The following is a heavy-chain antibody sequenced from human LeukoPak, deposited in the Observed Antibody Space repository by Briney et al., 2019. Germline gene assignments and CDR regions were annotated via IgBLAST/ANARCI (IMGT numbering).Heavy chain of an antibody. CDR1: GFTFSRAW. V-gene: IGHV3-15*01. J-gene: IGHJ4*02. CDR2: VKSKAVGGTV. Sequence: GGSLRLSCAASGFTFSRAWMHWVRQAPGKGLEWVGRVKSKAVGGTVDYAAPVRGRFAISRDDSIDTVCLQMNSLKTEDTALYYCTTGLGNYYDYWGQGTLVTVSS. D-gene: IGHD3-10*01. CDR3: TTGLGNYYDY.